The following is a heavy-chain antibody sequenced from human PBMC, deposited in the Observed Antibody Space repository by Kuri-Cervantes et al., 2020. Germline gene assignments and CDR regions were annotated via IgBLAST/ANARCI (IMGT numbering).Heavy chain of an antibody. V-gene: IGHV3-23*01. CDR2: ISGSGGST. CDR3: TREVAD. J-gene: IGHJ4*02. CDR1: GLTFSTYA. Sequence: GESLKISCVASGLTFSTYAMSWVRQAPGKGLEWISAISGSGGSTFYADSVKGRFTISRDNFKSTVNLQMNSLIPEDTAVYYCTREVADWGQGTLVTVSS. D-gene: IGHD2-15*01.